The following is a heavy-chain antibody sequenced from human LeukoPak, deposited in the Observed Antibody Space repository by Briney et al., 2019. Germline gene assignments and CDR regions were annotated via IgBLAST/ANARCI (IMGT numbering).Heavy chain of an antibody. J-gene: IGHJ3*02. CDR2: IGYSGGSI. V-gene: IGHV3-23*01. Sequence: GGSLRLSCAASGFSFSSYTMTWVRQAPGKGLEWVSVIGYSGGSIHFADSVKGRFAISRDNSHNTLYLQMNSLRAEDTAVCYCAKYYYDSSGPLTRAFDIWGQGTMVTVSS. D-gene: IGHD3-22*01. CDR1: GFSFSSYT. CDR3: AKYYYDSSGPLTRAFDI.